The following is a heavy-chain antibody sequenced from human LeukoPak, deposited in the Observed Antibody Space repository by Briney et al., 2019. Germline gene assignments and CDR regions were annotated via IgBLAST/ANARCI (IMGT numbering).Heavy chain of an antibody. CDR1: GFTFSSYA. J-gene: IGHJ4*02. CDR3: AKANIRRPGYTYGYGVDY. D-gene: IGHD5-18*01. CDR2: ISGSGGST. Sequence: GGSLRLSCAASGFTFSSYAMSWVRQAPGKGLEWVSAISGSGGSTYYADSVKGRFTISRDNSKNTLYLQMNSLRAEDTAVYYCAKANIRRPGYTYGYGVDYWGQGTLVTVSS. V-gene: IGHV3-23*01.